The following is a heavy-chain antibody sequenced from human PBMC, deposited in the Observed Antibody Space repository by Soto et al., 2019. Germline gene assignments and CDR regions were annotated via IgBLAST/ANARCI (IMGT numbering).Heavy chain of an antibody. D-gene: IGHD3-3*01. CDR3: ATTSYAFWSGYPTHNCEY. Sequence: GGSLKLSCAASGFTFSSYAKNWVRQAPGKGLEWVSAISGRCGSTYYADSVKCRFTISRDNSQTTLYLQMTSLRAEDTAVSYCATTSYAFWSGYPTHNCEYWAQGTLVTVSS. J-gene: IGHJ4*02. V-gene: IGHV3-23*01. CDR1: GFTFSSYA. CDR2: ISGRCGST.